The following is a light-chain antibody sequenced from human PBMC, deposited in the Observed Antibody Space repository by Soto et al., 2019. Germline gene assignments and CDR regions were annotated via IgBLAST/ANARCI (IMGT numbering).Light chain of an antibody. J-gene: IGLJ3*02. CDR3: QSYDSSLSAWKV. CDR1: NTNIGAGYD. CDR2: ANI. Sequence: QLVLTQPPSVSGAPGQRVSISCTGTNTNIGAGYDVNWYQLLPGTAPKLLIYANINRPSGVPDRFSGSKSGASAFLVITGLHAEDEADYYCQSYDSSLSAWKVFGGGTKVTVL. V-gene: IGLV1-40*01.